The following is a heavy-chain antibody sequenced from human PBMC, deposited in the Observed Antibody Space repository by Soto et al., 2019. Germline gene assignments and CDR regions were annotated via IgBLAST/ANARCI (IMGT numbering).Heavy chain of an antibody. D-gene: IGHD6-6*01. CDR3: VKDHRAARLNWFDP. CDR2: ISGSGGST. V-gene: IGHV3-23*01. CDR1: GFTFSSYA. J-gene: IGHJ5*02. Sequence: GGSLRLSCAASGFTFSSYAMSWVRQAPGKGLEWVSAISGSGGSTYYADSVKGRFTISRDNSKNTLYLQMNSLRAEDTAVYYCVKDHRAARLNWFDPWGQGTLVTVSS.